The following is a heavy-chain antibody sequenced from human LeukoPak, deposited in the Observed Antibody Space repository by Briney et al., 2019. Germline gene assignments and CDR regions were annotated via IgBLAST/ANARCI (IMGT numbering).Heavy chain of an antibody. D-gene: IGHD3-16*02. CDR2: ISGSGGST. CDR3: AKDHPGWRRTYYDYVWGSYRYTRPDY. V-gene: IGHV3-23*01. Sequence: GGSLRLSCAASGFTFSSYAMSWVRQAPGKGLEWVSAISGSGGSTYYADSVKGRFTISRDNSKNTLYLQMNSLRAEDTAVYYCAKDHPGWRRTYYDYVWGSYRYTRPDYWGQGTLVTVSS. CDR1: GFTFSSYA. J-gene: IGHJ4*02.